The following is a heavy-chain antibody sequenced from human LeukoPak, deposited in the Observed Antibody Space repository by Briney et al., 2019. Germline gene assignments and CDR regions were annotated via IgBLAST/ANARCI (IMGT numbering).Heavy chain of an antibody. CDR1: GFTFSHHW. D-gene: IGHD3-3*01. CDR2: IKEDGSEK. CDR3: ARLNWNYADY. Sequence: GGSLRLSCTASGFTFSHHWMTWVRQAPEQGLEWVANIKEDGSEKDYVDSVKGRFTISRDNGKNSLYLQMDSLRGEDTAVYYCARLNWNYADYWGQGTLVTVSS. V-gene: IGHV3-7*01. J-gene: IGHJ4*02.